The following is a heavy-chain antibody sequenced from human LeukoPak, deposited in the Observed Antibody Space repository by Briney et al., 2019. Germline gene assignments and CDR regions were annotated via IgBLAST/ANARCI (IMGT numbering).Heavy chain of an antibody. V-gene: IGHV1-8*03. CDR3: ARGRLRGPDAFDI. Sequence: ASVKVSCKVSGYSLTELSMHWVRQALGQGLEWLGWMNPNTANTGYAQKFQGRVTITRNTSISTSYMELNSLRSEDTAVYYCARGRLRGPDAFDIWGQGTMVTVSS. CDR2: MNPNTANT. CDR1: GYSLTELS. J-gene: IGHJ3*02.